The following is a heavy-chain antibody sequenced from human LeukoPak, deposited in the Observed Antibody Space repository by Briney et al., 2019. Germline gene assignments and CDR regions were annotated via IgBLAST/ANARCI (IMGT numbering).Heavy chain of an antibody. CDR1: GGSISSYY. CDR3: ARGQDDILTGYYSDYFDY. J-gene: IGHJ4*02. D-gene: IGHD3-9*01. CDR2: IYYSGST. V-gene: IGHV4-59*07. Sequence: SDTLSLTCTVSGGSISSYYWSWIRQPPGKGLEWIGYIYYSGSTNYNPSLKSRVTISVDTTKNQFSLKLSSVIAADTAVYYCARGQDDILTGYYSDYFDYWGQGTLVTVSS.